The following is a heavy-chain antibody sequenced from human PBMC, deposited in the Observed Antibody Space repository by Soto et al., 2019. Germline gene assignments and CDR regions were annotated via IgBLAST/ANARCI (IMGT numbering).Heavy chain of an antibody. CDR2: ISSSSSTI. Sequence: EVQLVESGGGLVQPGGSLRLSCAASGFTFSSYSMNWVRQAPGKGLEWVSYISSSSSTIYYADSVKGRFTISRDNAKNSLYLQMNSLRDEDTAVYYCAREGREPPGRYYYYYYGMDVWGQGTTVTVSS. CDR3: AREGREPPGRYYYYYYGMDV. J-gene: IGHJ6*02. V-gene: IGHV3-48*02. D-gene: IGHD1-1*01. CDR1: GFTFSSYS.